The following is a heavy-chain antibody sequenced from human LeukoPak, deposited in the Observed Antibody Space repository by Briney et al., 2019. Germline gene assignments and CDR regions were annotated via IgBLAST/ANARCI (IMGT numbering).Heavy chain of an antibody. Sequence: PGRSLRLSCAASGFTFSSYGMHWVRQAPGKGLEWVAVIWYDGSNKYYADSVKGRFTISRDNSKNTLYLQMNSLRAEDTAVHYCARSYDSGAYYFDYWGQGTLVTVSS. V-gene: IGHV3-33*01. CDR1: GFTFSSYG. CDR2: IWYDGSNK. CDR3: ARSYDSGAYYFDY. J-gene: IGHJ4*02. D-gene: IGHD3-22*01.